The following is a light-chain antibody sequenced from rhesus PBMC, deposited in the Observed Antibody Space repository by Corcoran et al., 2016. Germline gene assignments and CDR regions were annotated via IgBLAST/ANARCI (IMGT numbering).Light chain of an antibody. V-gene: IGKV1-33*02. CDR3: QHGYGIPLT. J-gene: IGKJ4*01. CDR1: QGISNI. CDR2: AAS. Sequence: DIQMTQSPSSLSASVGDRVTITCQASQGISNILAWYQQKPGKVPKLLIYAASTVQSGFPSRFSGSGSGTNFTLTISSLQPEEYATYNCQHGYGIPLTYGGGTMVEIK.